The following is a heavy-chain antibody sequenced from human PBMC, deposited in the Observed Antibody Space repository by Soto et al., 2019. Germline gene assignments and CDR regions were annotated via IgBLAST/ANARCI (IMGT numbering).Heavy chain of an antibody. CDR2: INPNSGGT. CDR1: GYTFTGYY. CDR3: ASPITMVRGVMAPGGFYY. D-gene: IGHD3-10*01. J-gene: IGHJ4*02. Sequence: ASVKVSCKASGYTFTGYYMHWVRQAPGQGLEWMGWINPNSGGTNYAQKFQGWVTMTRDTSISTAYMELSRLRSDDTAVYYCASPITMVRGVMAPGGFYYRGQGTLVTGSS. V-gene: IGHV1-2*04.